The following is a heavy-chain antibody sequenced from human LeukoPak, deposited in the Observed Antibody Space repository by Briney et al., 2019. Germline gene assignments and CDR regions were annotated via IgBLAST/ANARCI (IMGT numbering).Heavy chain of an antibody. D-gene: IGHD6-6*01. V-gene: IGHV3-9*01. CDR2: IGWSSGNI. J-gene: IGHJ3*02. CDR3: ARSARLDAFDI. CDR1: GFTFDDYA. Sequence: GGSLRLSCAASGFTFDDYAMHWVRQAPGKGLEWVSGIGWSSGNIGYADSVKGRFTISRDNAKNSLYLQMNSLRAEDTAVYYCARSARLDAFDIWGQGTMVTVSS.